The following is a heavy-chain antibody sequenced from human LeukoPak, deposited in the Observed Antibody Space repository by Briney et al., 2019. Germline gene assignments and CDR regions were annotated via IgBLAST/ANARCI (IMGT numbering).Heavy chain of an antibody. D-gene: IGHD2-15*01. CDR3: ARIGNYYYGMDV. V-gene: IGHV4-59*08. Sequence: PSETLSLTCTVSGGSISSYYWSWIRQSPGKGLERIGYIYYSGSTNYNPSLKSRVTISVDTSKNQFSLKLSSVTAADTAVYYCARIGNYYYGMDVWGQGTTVIVSS. CDR2: IYYSGST. CDR1: GGSISSYY. J-gene: IGHJ6*02.